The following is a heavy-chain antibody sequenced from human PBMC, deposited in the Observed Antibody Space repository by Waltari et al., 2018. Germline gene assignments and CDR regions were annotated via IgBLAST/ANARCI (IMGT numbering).Heavy chain of an antibody. CDR2: MYFSGTK. CDR1: GDSMRRNF. D-gene: IGHD3-22*01. CDR3: ARLPRGSVIIGAFDI. J-gene: IGHJ3*02. V-gene: IGHV4-59*01. Sequence: VQLQESGPGLVKPSETLSLRCNVSGDSMRRNFWSWIRQAPGKGLEWIGHMYFSGTKDYNPSLKSRVAISIDTSKNHFSLNLRSVTAADTAIYYCARLPRGSVIIGAFDIWGQGTQVTVSS.